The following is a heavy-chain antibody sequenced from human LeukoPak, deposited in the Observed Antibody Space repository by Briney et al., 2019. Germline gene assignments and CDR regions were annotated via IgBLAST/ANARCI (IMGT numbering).Heavy chain of an antibody. CDR2: INPNSGGT. J-gene: IGHJ4*02. Sequence: ASVKVSCKASGYTFTGYYMHWVRQAPGQGLEWMGWINPNSGGTNYAQKFQGWVTMTRDTPISTAYMELSRLRSDDTAVYYCAREGRARALYTNWGQGTLVTVSS. V-gene: IGHV1-2*04. CDR3: AREGRARALYTN. CDR1: GYTFTGYY. D-gene: IGHD2-2*02.